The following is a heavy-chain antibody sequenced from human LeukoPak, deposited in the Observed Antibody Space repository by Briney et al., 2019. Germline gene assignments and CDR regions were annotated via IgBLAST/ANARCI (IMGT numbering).Heavy chain of an antibody. V-gene: IGHV4-39*07. CDR2: IYYSGST. D-gene: IGHD3-10*01. J-gene: IGHJ4*02. Sequence: PSETLSLTCTVSGGSISSSSYYWVWIRQPPGKGLEWIGSIYYSGSTYYSPSLKSRVTMSVDTSKNQFSLKLSSVTAADTAVYYCAREGRGVISGVDYWGQGTLVTVSS. CDR1: GGSISSSSYY. CDR3: AREGRGVISGVDY.